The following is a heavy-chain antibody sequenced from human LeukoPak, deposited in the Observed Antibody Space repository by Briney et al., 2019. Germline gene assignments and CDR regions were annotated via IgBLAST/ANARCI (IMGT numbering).Heavy chain of an antibody. Sequence: AAVKVSCKASGYTFTSYDINWVRQATGQGREWMGWMNPNSGNTGYAQKFQGRVTMTRNTSISTAYMELSSLRSEDTAVYYCARVRVDDFWRGAMIADYYYYMDVWGKGTTVTVSS. CDR3: ARVRVDDFWRGAMIADYYYYMDV. J-gene: IGHJ6*03. V-gene: IGHV1-8*01. D-gene: IGHD3-3*01. CDR1: GYTFTSYD. CDR2: MNPNSGNT.